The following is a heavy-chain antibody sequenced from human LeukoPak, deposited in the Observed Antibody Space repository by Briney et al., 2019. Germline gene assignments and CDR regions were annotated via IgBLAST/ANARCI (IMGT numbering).Heavy chain of an antibody. CDR2: IYHSGTT. J-gene: IGHJ4*02. CDR3: ARKTIEAAGYFDY. V-gene: IGHV4-38-2*02. Sequence: PSETLSLSCTVSDYSITSGYYWGWIRQPPGKGLEWIGSIYHSGTTYYNPSLKSRVTISVDTSKNQFSLKLTAVTAADTAIYYCARKTIEAAGYFDYRGQGTLVTVSS. CDR1: DYSITSGYY. D-gene: IGHD6-13*01.